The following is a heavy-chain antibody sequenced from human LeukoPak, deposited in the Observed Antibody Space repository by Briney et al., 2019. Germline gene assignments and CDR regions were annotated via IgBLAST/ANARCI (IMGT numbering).Heavy chain of an antibody. V-gene: IGHV1-18*01. D-gene: IGHD5-18*01. CDR1: GYTFTSYG. CDR3: ARGGYSYGIDY. CDR2: ISAYNGNT. J-gene: IGHJ4*02. Sequence: ASVKVSCKASGYTFTSYGISWVRQAPGQGLEWMGWISAYNGNTNYAQKLQGRVTMTTDTSTRTAYMELSSLRSEDTAVYYCARGGYSYGIDYWGQGTLVTVSS.